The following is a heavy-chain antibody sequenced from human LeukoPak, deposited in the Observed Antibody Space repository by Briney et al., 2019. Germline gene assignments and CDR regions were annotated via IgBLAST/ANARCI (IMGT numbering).Heavy chain of an antibody. CDR1: GLSVSSNF. J-gene: IGHJ5*02. Sequence: GGALRLSCAATGLSVSSNFMSWVRQAPGKGLEWVSVIYGGGSTYYADSGKGGLTISRDTRKNTLYLQMNRLRVEDTAVYYCASWPVGWYGEASWAQGTLVTVSS. CDR2: IYGGGST. CDR3: ASWPVGWYGEAS. V-gene: IGHV3-53*01. D-gene: IGHD6-19*01.